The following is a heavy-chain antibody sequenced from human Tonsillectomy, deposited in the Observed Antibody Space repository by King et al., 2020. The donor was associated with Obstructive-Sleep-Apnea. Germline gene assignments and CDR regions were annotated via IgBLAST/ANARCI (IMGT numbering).Heavy chain of an antibody. CDR1: GLTFSDYY. V-gene: IGHV3-11*06. D-gene: IGHD3-22*01. CDR3: ARDLNYYDSSGYYPEGWFDP. CDR2: ISGSSTYT. J-gene: IGHJ5*02. Sequence: QLVQSGGGLVKPGGSLRLSCAASGLTFSDYYMSWIRQAPGKALEWVSCISGSSTYTNYADSVKGRFTISRDNAKNSLYLQMNSLRAEDTAVYYCARDLNYYDSSGYYPEGWFDPWGQGTLVTVSS.